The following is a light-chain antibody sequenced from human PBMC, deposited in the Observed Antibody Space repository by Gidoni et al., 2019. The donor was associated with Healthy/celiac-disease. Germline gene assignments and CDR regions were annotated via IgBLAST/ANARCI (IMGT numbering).Light chain of an antibody. Sequence: DIQMTQSPSSLSASVGDRVTITCQSSQDISNYLNWYQQKPGKAPKLLIYDASNLETGVQSRFRGSGSGTDFTFTISSLQPEDMATYYCQQYDNLPLTFGGGTKVEIK. CDR2: DAS. V-gene: IGKV1-33*01. CDR1: QDISNY. CDR3: QQYDNLPLT. J-gene: IGKJ4*01.